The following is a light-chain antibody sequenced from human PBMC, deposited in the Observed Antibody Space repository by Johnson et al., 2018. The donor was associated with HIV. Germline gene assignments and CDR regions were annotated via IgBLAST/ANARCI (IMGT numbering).Light chain of an antibody. V-gene: IGLV1-51*01. Sequence: QSVLTKPPSVSAAPGQKVTISCSGSSSNIGNNYVSWYQQLPGTAPKLLIYDNNKRPSGIPDRFSASMSGTSATLDITGLQTGDEGDYYCGAWDSSLGAHYGFGTGTRVTVL. CDR2: DNN. J-gene: IGLJ1*01. CDR1: SSNIGNNY. CDR3: GAWDSSLGAHYG.